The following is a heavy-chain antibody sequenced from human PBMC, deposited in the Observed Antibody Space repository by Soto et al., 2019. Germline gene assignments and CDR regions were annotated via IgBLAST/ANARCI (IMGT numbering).Heavy chain of an antibody. CDR1: GSTFSTSD. V-gene: IGHV3-21*01. J-gene: IGHJ6*02. D-gene: IGHD6-13*01. CDR3: ARGWRVGAGGKFYYGLDV. CDR2: IGGLTSYI. Sequence: KSGGSLKPACAASGSTFSTSDTNWVRQAPGKVLEWVSTIGGLTSYIYYADSLKGQFTISRDNAKNSLYLQMNSLRAEDTAVYYCARGWRVGAGGKFYYGLDVWGQGTTVTVSS.